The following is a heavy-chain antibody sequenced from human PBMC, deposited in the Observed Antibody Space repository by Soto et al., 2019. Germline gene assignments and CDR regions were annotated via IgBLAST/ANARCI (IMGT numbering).Heavy chain of an antibody. CDR1: GFTFSKXA. D-gene: IGHD3-3*01. CDR2: INSYEHGP. CDR3: ARGGVYGGDHYYTGMDV. Sequence: LXLXCAASGFTFSKXALTWVLHSPGKWLEWVSAINSYEHGPYYIDSLRGRFTISRDNSKNMVYLQMNDLRADDSAVYYCARGGVYGGDHYYTGMDVWGQGNTVTVS. V-gene: IGHV3-23*01. J-gene: IGHJ6*02.